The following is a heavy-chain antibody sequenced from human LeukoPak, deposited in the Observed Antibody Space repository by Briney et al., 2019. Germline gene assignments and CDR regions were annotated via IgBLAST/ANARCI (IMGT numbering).Heavy chain of an antibody. J-gene: IGHJ4*02. Sequence: GGSLRLSCAASGFTLGDYTMNWVRQAPGKGLEWVGFIRSKTYGGTTEYAASVGGRFTISGDDSKSTAYLQMNSLKTEDTAVYYCARSVEYDFWGAYHQYYFDFWGQGTLVTVSS. V-gene: IGHV3-49*04. CDR3: ARSVEYDFWGAYHQYYFDF. CDR1: GFTLGDYT. D-gene: IGHD3-3*01. CDR2: IRSKTYGGTT.